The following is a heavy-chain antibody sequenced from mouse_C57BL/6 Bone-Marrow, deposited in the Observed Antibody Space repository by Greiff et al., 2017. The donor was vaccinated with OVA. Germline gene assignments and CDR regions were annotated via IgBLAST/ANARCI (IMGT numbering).Heavy chain of an antibody. J-gene: IGHJ1*03. D-gene: IGHD2-3*01. Sequence: EVQVVESGGGLVQSGRSLRLSCATSGFTFSDFYMEWVRQAPGKGLEWIAASRNKANDYTTEYSASVKGRFIVSRDTSQSILYLQMIALRAEDTAMYYCARDAVDGYPLYWYFDVWGTGTTVTVSS. V-gene: IGHV7-1*01. CDR3: ARDAVDGYPLYWYFDV. CDR1: GFTFSDFY. CDR2: SRNKANDYTT.